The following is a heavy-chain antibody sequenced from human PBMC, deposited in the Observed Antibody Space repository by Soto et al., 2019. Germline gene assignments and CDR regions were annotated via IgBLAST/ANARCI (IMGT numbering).Heavy chain of an antibody. D-gene: IGHD3-22*01. J-gene: IGHJ5*02. CDR2: INPNSGGT. CDR3: ARAALIRRVVVTPSSWFDP. CDR1: GYTFTGYY. Sequence: GASVKVSCKASGYTFTGYYIHWVRQAPGQGLEGMGWINPNSGGTNYAQKFQGRVTMTRDTSISTAYMELSRLRADDTAVYYCARAALIRRVVVTPSSWFDPWGQGTLVTVSS. V-gene: IGHV1-2*02.